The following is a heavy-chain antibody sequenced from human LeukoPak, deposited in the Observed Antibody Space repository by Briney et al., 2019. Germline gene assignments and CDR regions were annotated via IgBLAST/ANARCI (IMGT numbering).Heavy chain of an antibody. Sequence: GESLRISCKGSGYSFTSYWISWVRQMPGKGLEWMGRTDPSDSYTNYSPSFQGHVTISADKSISTAYLQWSSLKASDTAMYYCAGASSWSASDEVYYYGMDVWGQGTTVTVSS. CDR3: AGASSWSASDEVYYYGMDV. J-gene: IGHJ6*02. D-gene: IGHD6-13*01. V-gene: IGHV5-10-1*01. CDR2: TDPSDSYT. CDR1: GYSFTSYW.